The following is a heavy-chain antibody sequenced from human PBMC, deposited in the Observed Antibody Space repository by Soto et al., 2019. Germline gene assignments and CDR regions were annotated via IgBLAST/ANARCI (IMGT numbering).Heavy chain of an antibody. CDR3: ARQGDDFWSGYTNWFDP. J-gene: IGHJ5*02. Sequence: LTCTVSGGSISSSSYYWGWIRQPPGKGLEWIGSIYYSGSTYYNPSLKSRVTISVDTSKNQFSLKLSSVTAADTAVYYCARQGDDFWSGYTNWFDPWGQGTLVTVSS. CDR2: IYYSGST. V-gene: IGHV4-39*01. CDR1: GGSISSSSYY. D-gene: IGHD3-3*01.